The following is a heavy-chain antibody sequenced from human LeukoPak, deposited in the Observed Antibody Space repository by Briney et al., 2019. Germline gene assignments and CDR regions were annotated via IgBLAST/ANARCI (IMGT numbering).Heavy chain of an antibody. J-gene: IGHJ3*02. Sequence: GESLKISCKGSGYSFTSYWIGWVRQMPGKGLEWMGIIYPGDSDTRYSPSFQGQVTISADKSISTAYLQWSSLKASDTAMYYCARVVRYCSSTSCSSGRAFDIWGQGQWSPSLQ. D-gene: IGHD2-2*01. CDR2: IYPGDSDT. CDR3: ARVVRYCSSTSCSSGRAFDI. V-gene: IGHV5-51*01. CDR1: GYSFTSYW.